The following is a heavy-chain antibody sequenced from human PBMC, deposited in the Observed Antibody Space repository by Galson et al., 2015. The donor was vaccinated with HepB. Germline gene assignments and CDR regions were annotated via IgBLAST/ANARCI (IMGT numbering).Heavy chain of an antibody. CDR2: INPNNGDT. D-gene: IGHD3-3*01. CDR1: GYSFTTYG. J-gene: IGHJ6*02. V-gene: IGHV1-2*02. CDR3: AREGKYYDFWSGYYAGMDV. Sequence: SVKVSCKASGYSFTTYGISWVRQAPGQGLEWMGCINPNNGDTTYAQNFQGRVTMTRDTSISTAYMELSRLRSDDTAVYYCAREGKYYDFWSGYYAGMDVWGQGTTVTVSS.